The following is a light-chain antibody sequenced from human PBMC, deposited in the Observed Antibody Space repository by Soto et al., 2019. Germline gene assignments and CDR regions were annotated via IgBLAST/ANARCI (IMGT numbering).Light chain of an antibody. Sequence: DIQMTQSPSSLSASVGDRVTITCQASQDSSNYLNWYQQKPGKAPKLLIYEASNLETGVQSRFRGRRSGTDLTFTISSLQPEDIATYYCQQYNSFGQGTKLEIK. J-gene: IGKJ2*01. CDR3: QQYNS. V-gene: IGKV1-33*01. CDR1: QDSSNY. CDR2: EAS.